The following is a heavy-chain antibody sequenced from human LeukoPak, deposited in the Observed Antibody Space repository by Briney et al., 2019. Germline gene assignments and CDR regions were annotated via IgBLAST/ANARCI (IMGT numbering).Heavy chain of an antibody. Sequence: SETLSLTCTVSGGCISSYYWSWIRQPPGKGLEGIGYIYYSGNTNYNPSLKSRVTISVDTSKNQFSLKLSSVTAADTAVYYCARGLAVAEGYYFDYWGQGTLVTVSS. V-gene: IGHV4-59*01. CDR2: IYYSGNT. CDR3: ARGLAVAEGYYFDY. CDR1: GGCISSYY. J-gene: IGHJ4*02. D-gene: IGHD6-19*01.